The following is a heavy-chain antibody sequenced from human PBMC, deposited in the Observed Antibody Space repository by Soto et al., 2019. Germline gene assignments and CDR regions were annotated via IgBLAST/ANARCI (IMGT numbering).Heavy chain of an antibody. V-gene: IGHV4-34*01. J-gene: IGHJ4*02. D-gene: IGHD5-18*01. Sequence: SETLSLTCAVYGGSFSGYYWNWIRQPPGKGLEWIGEINHSGSTNYNPSLKSRVTISVDTSKNQFSLKLSSVTAADTAVYYCARVGTALEYYFDYWGQGTLVTVS. CDR3: ARVGTALEYYFDY. CDR1: GGSFSGYY. CDR2: INHSGST.